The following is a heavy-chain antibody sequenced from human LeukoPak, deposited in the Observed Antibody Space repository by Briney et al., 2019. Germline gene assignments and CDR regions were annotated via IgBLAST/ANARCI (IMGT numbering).Heavy chain of an antibody. V-gene: IGHV4-34*01. D-gene: IGHD3-22*01. J-gene: IGHJ3*02. CDR1: GGSFSGYY. CDR2: ITHSGST. CDR3: ARRSTVVVIVFGAFDI. Sequence: SETLSLTCAVYGGSFSGYYWSWIRPPPGKGVEGVGEITHSGSTNNNQSLKSRVTISIDTSKNQFSLKLSTVTAADTAVYYCARRSTVVVIVFGAFDIWGQGTMVTVSS.